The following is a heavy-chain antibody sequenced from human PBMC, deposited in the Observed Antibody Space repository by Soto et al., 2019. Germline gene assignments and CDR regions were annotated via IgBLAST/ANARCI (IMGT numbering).Heavy chain of an antibody. CDR3: ASGSNYDSSGRPFDY. D-gene: IGHD3-22*01. V-gene: IGHV4-30-2*01. CDR1: GGSVSSGGYS. J-gene: IGHJ4*02. Sequence: QLQLQESGSGLVKPSQTLSLTCAVSGGSVSSGGYSWSWIRQPPGKGLEWIGYIYHRGSTYYNPSLKSRVTISVDRSKNQFSLKLSSVTAADTAVYYCASGSNYDSSGRPFDYWGQGTLVTVSS. CDR2: IYHRGST.